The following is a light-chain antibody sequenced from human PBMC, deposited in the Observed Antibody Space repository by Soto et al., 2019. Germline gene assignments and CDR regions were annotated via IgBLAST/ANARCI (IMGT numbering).Light chain of an antibody. J-gene: IGKJ1*01. V-gene: IGKV3-20*01. CDR1: ESVSSSY. CDR3: QQYGSSPPWT. Sequence: EIGLTQCPGTLSLSPGERATLSCRASESVSSSYLAWYQQKPGQAPRLLIFGASSRATGTPDRFSGSGSGTDFTLTISRLEPEDFAVYYCQQYGSSPPWTFGQGTKVDIK. CDR2: GAS.